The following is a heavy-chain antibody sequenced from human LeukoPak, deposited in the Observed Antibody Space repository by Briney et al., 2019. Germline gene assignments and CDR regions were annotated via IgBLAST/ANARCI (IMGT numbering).Heavy chain of an antibody. Sequence: PSDTLSLTCAVSDYSISNNDWWGWIRQPPGKGLEWIGYIYYSGSTYYSPSLKSRVTMSVDTSNNQFSLKLNSVTAADSAVYYCAKKVAGVGWFDSWGQGTLVTVSS. V-gene: IGHV4-28*01. CDR3: AKKVAGVGWFDS. D-gene: IGHD7-27*01. CDR2: IYYSGST. J-gene: IGHJ5*01. CDR1: DYSISNNDW.